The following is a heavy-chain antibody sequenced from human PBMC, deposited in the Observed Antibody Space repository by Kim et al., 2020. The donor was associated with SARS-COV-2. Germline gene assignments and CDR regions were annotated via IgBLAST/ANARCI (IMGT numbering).Heavy chain of an antibody. CDR3: ATGNGTQWSFFNY. Sequence: GGSLRLSCATSGFTFSDYPMIWVRQAPGKGLEWVALIKSRAYTVTGEYAASVKGRFTISRDESRRIAYLQRNNIQTTDTAEYFCATGNGTQWSFFNYWD. J-gene: IGHJ4*01. CDR1: GFTFSDYP. CDR2: IKSRAYTVTG. V-gene: IGHV3-49*04. D-gene: IGHD6-19*01.